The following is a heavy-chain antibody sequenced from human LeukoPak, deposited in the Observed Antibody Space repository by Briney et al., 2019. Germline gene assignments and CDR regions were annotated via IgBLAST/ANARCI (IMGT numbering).Heavy chain of an antibody. CDR2: IRADGSEK. D-gene: IGHD3-10*01. V-gene: IGHV3-7*01. CDR1: GFTFSTYW. J-gene: IGHJ5*02. Sequence: GGSLRLSCAASGFTFSTYWMSWVRQAPGKGLEWVANIRADGSEKYYVDSVKGRLTISRDNAKNSLYLQMNSLRAEDTAVYYCARGPYGSGILNWFDPWGQGTLVTVSS. CDR3: ARGPYGSGILNWFDP.